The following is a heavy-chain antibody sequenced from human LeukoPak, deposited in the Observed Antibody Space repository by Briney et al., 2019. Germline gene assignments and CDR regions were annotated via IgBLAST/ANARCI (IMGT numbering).Heavy chain of an antibody. CDR2: IIPIFGTA. CDR1: GGTFTNYA. CDR3: ARQRVVSVAGNAFDI. Sequence: GASVKVSCKASGGTFTNYAISWVRQAPGQGREWMGGIIPIFGTANYTQKFQGRVKITADKSTSTAYMELSSLTSEDTAVYYCARQRVVSVAGNAFDIWGQGTMVTVPS. J-gene: IGHJ3*02. D-gene: IGHD6-19*01. V-gene: IGHV1-69*06.